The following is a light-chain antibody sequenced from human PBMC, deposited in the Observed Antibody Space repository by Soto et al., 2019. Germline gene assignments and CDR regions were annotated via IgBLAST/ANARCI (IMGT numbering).Light chain of an antibody. CDR1: QNIYSN. V-gene: IGKV3-15*01. J-gene: IGKJ1*01. CDR3: LQYHNLWA. CDR2: RAS. Sequence: IGMTQSPATLSVSTGERATFSCRASQNIYSNIAWYQQRPGQAPRLLIYRASTRATGVPARFSGSGSGTEFTLTISSLQSEDFAVYSCLQYHNLWAFGQGTKVDIK.